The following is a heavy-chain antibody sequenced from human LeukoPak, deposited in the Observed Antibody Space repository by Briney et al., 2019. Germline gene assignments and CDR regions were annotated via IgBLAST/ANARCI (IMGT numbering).Heavy chain of an antibody. Sequence: RAGGSLRLSCAASGFTFSSYAMHWVRQAPGKGLEWVSLISGDAGSTYYADSVKGRFTISRDDSKNSLYLQMNSLRTEDTAFYYCAKDIYRGLDMATRPDYWGQGTLVTVSS. J-gene: IGHJ4*02. D-gene: IGHD5-24*01. V-gene: IGHV3-43*02. CDR1: GFTFSSYA. CDR3: AKDIYRGLDMATRPDY. CDR2: ISGDAGST.